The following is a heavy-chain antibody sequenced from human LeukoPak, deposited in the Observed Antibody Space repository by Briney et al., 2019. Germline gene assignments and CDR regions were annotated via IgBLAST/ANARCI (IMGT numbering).Heavy chain of an antibody. J-gene: IGHJ4*02. CDR2: ISGSGGGT. D-gene: IGHD2-15*01. CDR1: GFTFSTYG. CDR3: AKGGGSVGDTPFFGY. V-gene: IGHV3-23*01. Sequence: PGGSLRLSCAASGFTFSTYGVSWVRQTPGKGLEWVSAISGSGGGTYYSDSVEGRFTISRDNSKNTLYLQMNSLRAEDTAVYYCAKGGGSVGDTPFFGYWGQGTLVTVSS.